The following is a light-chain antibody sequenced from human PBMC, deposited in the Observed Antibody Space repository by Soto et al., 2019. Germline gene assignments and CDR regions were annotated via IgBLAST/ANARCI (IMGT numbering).Light chain of an antibody. CDR2: DVN. Sequence: QSALTQPASGSGSPGQSITISCTGTSSDVGGYNFVSWYQQHPGKVPKLMIFDVNRRPSGVSDRCSGSKSGNTSSLTISGLQAEDEGDYYCCSYTSSSTHVFGSGTKVTVL. J-gene: IGLJ1*01. CDR1: SSDVGGYNF. V-gene: IGLV2-14*03. CDR3: CSYTSSSTHV.